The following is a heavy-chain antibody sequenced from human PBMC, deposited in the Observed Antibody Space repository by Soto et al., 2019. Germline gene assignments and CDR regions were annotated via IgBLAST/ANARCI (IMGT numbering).Heavy chain of an antibody. CDR2: IYWDDDK. V-gene: IGHV2-5*02. J-gene: IGHJ4*02. CDR1: GFSLTTSGVG. D-gene: IGHD3-3*01. CDR3: AHRVLRTVFGLVTTTAIYFDF. Sequence: QITLNESGPTQVKPRQTLTLTCTFSGFSLTTSGVGVGWIRQSPGKAPEWLALIYWDDDKRYSPSLKSRLTITQDPSKNQVVLTMADLDPADTATYYCAHRVLRTVFGLVTTTAIYFDFWGQGTPVAVSS.